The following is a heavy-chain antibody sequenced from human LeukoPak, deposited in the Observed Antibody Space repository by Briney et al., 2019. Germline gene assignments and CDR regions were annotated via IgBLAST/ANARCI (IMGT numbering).Heavy chain of an antibody. CDR1: GFTFSNYW. J-gene: IGHJ5*02. CDR3: TKSDWFDP. V-gene: IGHV3-74*01. Sequence: GGSLRLSCAASGFTFSNYWMHWVRQAPGKGPVWASRIKYDGSATTYADSVKGRFTISRDNVKNTLSLQMNSLRAEDTAVYYCTKSDWFDPWGQGTLVTVSS. D-gene: IGHD3-3*01. CDR2: IKYDGSAT.